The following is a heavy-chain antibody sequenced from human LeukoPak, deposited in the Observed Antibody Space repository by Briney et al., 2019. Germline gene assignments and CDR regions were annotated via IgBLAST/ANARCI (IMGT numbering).Heavy chain of an antibody. V-gene: IGHV4-39*07. D-gene: IGHD1-26*01. CDR2: IYYSGST. CDR3: VRGIVGARTLDY. Sequence: PSETLSLTCTVSGGSISSSSYYWGWIRQPPGKGLEWIGSIYYSGSTYYNPSLKSRVTISVDTSKNQFSLKLSSVAAADTAVYYCVRGIVGARTLDYWGQGTLVTVSS. CDR1: GGSISSSSYY. J-gene: IGHJ4*02.